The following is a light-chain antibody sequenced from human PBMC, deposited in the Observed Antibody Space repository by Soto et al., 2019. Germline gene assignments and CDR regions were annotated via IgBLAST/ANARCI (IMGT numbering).Light chain of an antibody. CDR1: SSNIGNNY. CDR2: END. CDR3: GTWDSSLSAVV. Sequence: QSVLTQPPSVSAAPGQTVTISCSGSSSNIGNNYVSWFQQLPGTAPQLLIYENDKRPSGIPDRFSGSKSGASATLGITGLQTGNEADYYCGTWDSSLSAVVFGGGTKLTAL. J-gene: IGLJ2*01. V-gene: IGLV1-51*02.